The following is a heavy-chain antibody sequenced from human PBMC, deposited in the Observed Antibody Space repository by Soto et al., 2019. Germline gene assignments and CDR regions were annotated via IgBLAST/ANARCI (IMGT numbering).Heavy chain of an antibody. CDR3: ARDTNGGTTPDY. CDR1: GFTFSDYY. V-gene: IGHV3-11*06. CDR2: ISSSSSYT. J-gene: IGHJ4*02. D-gene: IGHD1-26*01. Sequence: PGGSLRLSCAASGFTFSDYYMSWIRQAPGKGLEWVSYISSSSSYTNYADSVKGRFTISRDNAKNSLYLQMNSLRAEDTAVYYCARDTNGGTTPDYWGQGTLVTVSS.